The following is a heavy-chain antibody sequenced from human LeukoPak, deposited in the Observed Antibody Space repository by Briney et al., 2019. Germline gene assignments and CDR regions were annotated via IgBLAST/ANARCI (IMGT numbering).Heavy chain of an antibody. CDR1: GLTFSSYA. V-gene: IGHV3-23*01. D-gene: IGHD6-13*01. CDR2: ISGSGGST. J-gene: IGHJ3*02. CDR3: AKDRSSWFDAFDI. Sequence: GGSLRLSCAASGLTFSSYAMSWVRQAPGKGLEWVSAISGSGGSTYYADSVKGRFTISRDNSKNTLYLQMNSLRAEDTAVYYCAKDRSSWFDAFDIWGQGTMVTVSS.